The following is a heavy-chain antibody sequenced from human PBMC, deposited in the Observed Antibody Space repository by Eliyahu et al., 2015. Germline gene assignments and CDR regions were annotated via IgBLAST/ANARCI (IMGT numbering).Heavy chain of an antibody. J-gene: IGHJ4*02. D-gene: IGHD2-15*01. CDR3: ARDTPRGDMKY. Sequence: QVQLVESGGGVVQPGRSLRLSCAASGFTFNNYGMHWVRQAPGKGLEWVALISYDGSDKYYTDSVRGRFTISRDNSKNTVYLQMNSLRDYDTAVYYCARDTPRGDMKYWGQGTLVTVSS. CDR1: GFTFNNYG. V-gene: IGHV3-30*03. CDR2: ISYDGSDK.